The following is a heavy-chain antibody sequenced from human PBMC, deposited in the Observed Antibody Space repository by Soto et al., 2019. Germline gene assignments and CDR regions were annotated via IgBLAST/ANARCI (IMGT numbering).Heavy chain of an antibody. J-gene: IGHJ4*02. CDR1: GFTFSSYG. CDR2: ISYDGSDK. V-gene: IGHV3-30*03. D-gene: IGHD6-13*01. Sequence: QVQLVESGGGVVQPGRSLRLSCAASGFTFSSYGMHWVRQAPSKGLEWVALISYDGSDKYYADSVKGRFTISRDNSKNTLYLQMNSLRVEDTAVYYCGAGQYFSDYWGQGTLVTVSS. CDR3: GAGQYFSDY.